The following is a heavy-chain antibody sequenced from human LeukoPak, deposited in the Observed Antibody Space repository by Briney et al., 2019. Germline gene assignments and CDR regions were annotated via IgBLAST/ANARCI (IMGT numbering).Heavy chain of an antibody. V-gene: IGHV1-2*02. D-gene: IGHD3-3*01. CDR1: GYTFTSYA. J-gene: IGHJ4*02. CDR3: ARGRSALRFLEN. Sequence: ASVKVSCKASGYTFTSYAMHWVRQAPGQRLEWMGWINPNSGGTNYAQKFQGRVTMTRDTSISTAYMELSRLRSDDTAVYYCARGRSALRFLENWGQGTLVTVSS. CDR2: INPNSGGT.